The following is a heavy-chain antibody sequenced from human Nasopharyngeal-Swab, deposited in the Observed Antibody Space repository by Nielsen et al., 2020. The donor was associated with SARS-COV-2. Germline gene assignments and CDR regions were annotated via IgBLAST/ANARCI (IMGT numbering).Heavy chain of an antibody. Sequence: SVKVSCKASGGSFTSYAFSWVRQAPGQGLEWMGLIVPILRLANYAQKFQGRVTITADESTSTAYMEFSSLRSEDTAVYYCARDRGNDYGDYHGWFDPWGQGTLVTVSS. V-gene: IGHV1-69*10. D-gene: IGHD4-17*01. CDR1: GGSFTSYA. CDR2: IVPILRLA. J-gene: IGHJ5*02. CDR3: ARDRGNDYGDYHGWFDP.